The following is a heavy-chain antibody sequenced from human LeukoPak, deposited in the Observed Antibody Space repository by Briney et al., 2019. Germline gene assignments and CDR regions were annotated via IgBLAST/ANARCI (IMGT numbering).Heavy chain of an antibody. CDR2: IYSGGST. V-gene: IGHV3-53*01. CDR3: ARQGRMGGPWYFDL. CDR1: GFTVSSNH. Sequence: GGSLRLSCAASGFTVSSNHMSWVRQAPGKGLEWVSVIYSGGSTYYADSVKGRFTISRDNSKNTPCLQMNSLRAEDTAVYYCARQGRMGGPWYFDLWGRGTLVTVSS. D-gene: IGHD3-10*01. J-gene: IGHJ2*01.